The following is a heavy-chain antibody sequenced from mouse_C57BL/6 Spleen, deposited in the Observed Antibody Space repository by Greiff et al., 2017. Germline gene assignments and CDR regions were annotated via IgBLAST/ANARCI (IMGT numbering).Heavy chain of an antibody. Sequence: VQLQQPGAELVRPGSSVKLSCKASGYTFTSYWMHWVKQRPIQGLEWIGNIDPSDSETHYNQKFKDKATLTVDKSSSTAYMQLSSLTSEDSAVYYCAREGDYDYGYDFDYWGKGTTLTVSS. V-gene: IGHV1-52*01. CDR3: AREGDYDYGYDFDY. D-gene: IGHD2-4*01. CDR2: IDPSDSET. J-gene: IGHJ2*01. CDR1: GYTFTSYW.